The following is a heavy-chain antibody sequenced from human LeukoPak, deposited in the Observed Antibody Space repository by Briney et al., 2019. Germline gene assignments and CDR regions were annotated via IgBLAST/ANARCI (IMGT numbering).Heavy chain of an antibody. Sequence: PGGSLRLSCAASGFTFSSYEMNWVRQAPGKGLEWVSYISSSGSTIYYADSVKGRFTISRDNAKNSLSLLMNSLRAEDTAVYFCAASTISIPYYMDVWGKGTTVTISS. D-gene: IGHD2-21*01. CDR2: ISSSGSTI. CDR3: AASTISIPYYMDV. CDR1: GFTFSSYE. J-gene: IGHJ6*03. V-gene: IGHV3-48*03.